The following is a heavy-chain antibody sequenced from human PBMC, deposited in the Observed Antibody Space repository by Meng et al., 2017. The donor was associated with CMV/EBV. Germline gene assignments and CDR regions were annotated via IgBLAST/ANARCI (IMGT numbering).Heavy chain of an antibody. CDR3: ARVCYYDSSGYYYEGAYYFDY. CDR2: INHSGST. V-gene: IGHV4-34*01. Sequence: SETLSLTCAVYGGSFSGYYWSWIRQPPGKGREWIGEINHSGSTNYNPSLKSRVPISVDTSKNQFSLKLSSVTAADTAVYYCARVCYYDSSGYYYEGAYYFDYWGQGTLVTVSS. J-gene: IGHJ4*02. D-gene: IGHD3-22*01. CDR1: GGSFSGYY.